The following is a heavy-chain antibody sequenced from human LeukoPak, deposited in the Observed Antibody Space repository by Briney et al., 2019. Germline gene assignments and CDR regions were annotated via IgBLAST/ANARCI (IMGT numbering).Heavy chain of an antibody. V-gene: IGHV4-59*01. Sequence: QVQLQESGPGLVKPWETLSLTCTVSGGSMSDYYWSWIRQPPGKGLEWIGYIYSTGSTNYNPSLKSRVTISVDTSKNQFFLKLNSVTAADTALYYCARDYTMTHAFGIWGQGTLVTVSS. CDR3: ARDYTMTHAFGI. J-gene: IGHJ3*02. CDR1: GGSMSDYY. D-gene: IGHD3-22*01. CDR2: IYSTGST.